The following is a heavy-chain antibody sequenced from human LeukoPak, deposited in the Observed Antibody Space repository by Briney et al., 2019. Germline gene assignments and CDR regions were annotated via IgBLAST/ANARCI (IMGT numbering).Heavy chain of an antibody. CDR1: GYTFTGYY. D-gene: IGHD3-22*01. CDR2: INPNSGGT. J-gene: IGHJ3*02. V-gene: IGHV1-2*06. CDR3: ARGVGYYYAFDI. Sequence: ASVKVSCKASGYTFTGYYMHWVRQAPGQGLEWMGRINPNSGGTNYAQKFQGRVTMTRDTSISTAYMELSRLRSGDTAVYYCARGVGYYYAFDIWGQGTMVTVSS.